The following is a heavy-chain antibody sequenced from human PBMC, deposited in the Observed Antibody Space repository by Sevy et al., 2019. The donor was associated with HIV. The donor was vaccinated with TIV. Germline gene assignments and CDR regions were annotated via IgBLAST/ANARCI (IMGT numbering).Heavy chain of an antibody. J-gene: IGHJ4*02. CDR3: ARGRYCSGGSCYPPSLDY. V-gene: IGHV3-33*01. CDR2: IWYDGSNK. Sequence: GGSLRLSCAASGFTFSSYGMHWVRQAPGEELEWVAVIWYDGSNKYCADSVKGRFTISRDNSKNTLYLQMNSLRAEDTAVYYCARGRYCSGGSCYPPSLDYWGQGTLVTVS. CDR1: GFTFSSYG. D-gene: IGHD2-15*01.